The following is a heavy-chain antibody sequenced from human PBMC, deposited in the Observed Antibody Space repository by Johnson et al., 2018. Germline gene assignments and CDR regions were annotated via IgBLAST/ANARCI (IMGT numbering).Heavy chain of an antibody. CDR1: GYSFTSYW. Sequence: VQLVQSGAEVKKPGESLKISCKGSGYSFTSYWIGWVRQMPGKGLEWMGIIYPGDSDTRYSQSFQGQVTISADKSISTAYLQWSSLKASGTAMYYCAMGDILTGYREDYYYYGMDVWGQGTTVTVSS. J-gene: IGHJ6*02. CDR3: AMGDILTGYREDYYYYGMDV. D-gene: IGHD3-9*01. V-gene: IGHV5-51*01. CDR2: IYPGDSDT.